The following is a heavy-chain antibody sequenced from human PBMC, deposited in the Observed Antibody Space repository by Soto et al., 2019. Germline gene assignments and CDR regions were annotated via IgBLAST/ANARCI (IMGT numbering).Heavy chain of an antibody. Sequence: KGLECVSSMSSSSSYIYYADSVKGRFTISSDNAKNSLYLQMNSLRAEDTAVYYCARSLPLGIAIVVVAPGPDYGCLGTLGSDSS. CDR2: MSSSSSYI. V-gene: IGHV3-21*01. J-gene: IGHJ4*02. CDR3: ARSLPLGIAIVVVAPGPDY. D-gene: IGHD3-3*01.